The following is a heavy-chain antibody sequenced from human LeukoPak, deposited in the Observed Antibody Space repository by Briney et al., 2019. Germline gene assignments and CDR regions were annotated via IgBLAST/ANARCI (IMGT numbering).Heavy chain of an antibody. CDR3: AKEKYRGYSYGSGDY. V-gene: IGHV3-30*18. J-gene: IGHJ4*02. D-gene: IGHD5-18*01. Sequence: GGSLRLSCEASGFTFSSYGMHWVRQAPGKGLEWGAVISFDGRNKYFADSVKGRFTISRDNSKNTLYLQMNSLRAEDTAVYYCAKEKYRGYSYGSGDYWGQGTLVTVSS. CDR2: ISFDGRNK. CDR1: GFTFSSYG.